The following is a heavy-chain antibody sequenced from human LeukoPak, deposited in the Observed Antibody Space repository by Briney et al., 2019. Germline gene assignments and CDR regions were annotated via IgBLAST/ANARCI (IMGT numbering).Heavy chain of an antibody. CDR3: AKGPAPRYSLPSFDY. Sequence: QSGGSLRLSCAASGFIVSSNYMNWVRQAPGKGLEWVSVIYSGGTTYYADSVKGRFIISRDNSKNTLYLQMNSLRAEDTAVYYCAKGPAPRYSLPSFDYWGQGTLVTVSS. D-gene: IGHD2-15*01. CDR1: GFIVSSNY. CDR2: IYSGGTT. V-gene: IGHV3-53*01. J-gene: IGHJ4*02.